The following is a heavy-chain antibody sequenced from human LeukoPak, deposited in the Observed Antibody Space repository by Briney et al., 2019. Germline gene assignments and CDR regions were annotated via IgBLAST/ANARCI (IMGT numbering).Heavy chain of an antibody. CDR1: GGSISSSSYY. D-gene: IGHD3-10*01. J-gene: IGHJ4*02. Sequence: SETLSLTCTVSGGSISSSSYYWGWIRQPPGKGLEWIGSIYYSGSTYYNPSLKSRVTISVDTSKNQFSLKLSSVTAADTAVYYCARPGDYLDYWGQGTLVTVSS. CDR2: IYYSGST. V-gene: IGHV4-39*01. CDR3: ARPGDYLDY.